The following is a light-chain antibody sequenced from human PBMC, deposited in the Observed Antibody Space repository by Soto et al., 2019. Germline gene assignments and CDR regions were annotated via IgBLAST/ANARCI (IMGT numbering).Light chain of an antibody. CDR3: QQYNTWHPKMA. CDR2: GAS. CDR1: QSVSSD. Sequence: PGERATLSCRASQSVSSDLAWYQQRPGQAPRLLIYGASTRATGIPARFRGSGSGTEFRLTISSLQSEDFATYYCQQYNTWHPKMAFGRGTKWISN. J-gene: IGKJ1*01. V-gene: IGKV3-15*01.